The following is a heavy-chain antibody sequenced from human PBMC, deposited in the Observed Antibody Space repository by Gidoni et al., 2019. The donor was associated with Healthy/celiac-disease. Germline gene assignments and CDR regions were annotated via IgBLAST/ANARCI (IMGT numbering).Heavy chain of an antibody. Sequence: EVQLLESGGGLVQPGGSLRLSCAASGFTFSSYAMSWVRQAPGKGLEWVSAISGSGVSTYYADSVKGRFTISRDNSKNTLYLQMNSLRAEDTAVYYCAKVTLGSRFLDLDYYYGMDVWGQGTTVTVSS. CDR3: AKVTLGSRFLDLDYYYGMDV. V-gene: IGHV3-23*01. D-gene: IGHD3-3*01. CDR1: GFTFSSYA. J-gene: IGHJ6*02. CDR2: ISGSGVST.